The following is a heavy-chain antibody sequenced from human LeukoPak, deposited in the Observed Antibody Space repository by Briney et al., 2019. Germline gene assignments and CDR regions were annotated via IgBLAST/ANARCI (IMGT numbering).Heavy chain of an antibody. CDR3: ARGRGDFWSGYYKIPDY. V-gene: IGHV4-38-2*02. Sequence: SETLSLTCTVSGYSISSGYYWGWIRQPPGKGLEWIGSIYHSGSTYYNPSLKSRVTISVDTSKNQSSLKLSSVTAADTAVYYCARGRGDFWSGYYKIPDYWGQGTLVTVSS. CDR1: GYSISSGYY. CDR2: IYHSGST. D-gene: IGHD3-3*01. J-gene: IGHJ4*02.